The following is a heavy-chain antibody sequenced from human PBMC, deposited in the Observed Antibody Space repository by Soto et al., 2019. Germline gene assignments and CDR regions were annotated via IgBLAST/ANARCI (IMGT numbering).Heavy chain of an antibody. V-gene: IGHV3-23*01. CDR3: AFRIFGVEY. J-gene: IGHJ4*02. D-gene: IGHD3-3*01. CDR1: GFTFSAYA. Sequence: EVQLLESGGGLVQPGGSLRLSCAASGFTFSAYAMSWVRQAPGKGLEWVSAISWTSPSTYYADSVQGRFTISRDSSRKTLFLQMNTLRAEDTAVYFCAFRIFGVEYWGPGTQVTVSS. CDR2: ISWTSPST.